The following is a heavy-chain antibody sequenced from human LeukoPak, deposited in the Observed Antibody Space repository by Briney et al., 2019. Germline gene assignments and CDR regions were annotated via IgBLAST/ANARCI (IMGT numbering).Heavy chain of an antibody. V-gene: IGHV4-34*01. Sequence: SETLSLTCAVYGGSFSGYYWSWIRQPPGKGLEWIGEINHSGSTNYNPSLKSRVTISVDTSKNQFSLKLSSVTAADTAVYYCARFRRYYDSSGYYYYYYYMDVWGKGTTVTVSS. D-gene: IGHD3-22*01. CDR1: GGSFSGYY. J-gene: IGHJ6*03. CDR3: ARFRRYYDSSGYYYYYYYMDV. CDR2: INHSGST.